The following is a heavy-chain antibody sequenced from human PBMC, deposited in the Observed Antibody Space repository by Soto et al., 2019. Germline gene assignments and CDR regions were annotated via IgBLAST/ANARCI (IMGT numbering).Heavy chain of an antibody. CDR1: GFTSSSYV. Sequence: QVQLVESGGGVVQPGRSLRLSCVASGFTSSSYVMHWVRQAPGKGQEWVAVISYDGSNKHYADSVKGRFTISRDNSKNTLHLPMNSLSGEDTAVYSCARGDPYYGMDVWGQGTTVTVSS. J-gene: IGHJ6*02. CDR2: ISYDGSNK. CDR3: ARGDPYYGMDV. V-gene: IGHV3-30*04.